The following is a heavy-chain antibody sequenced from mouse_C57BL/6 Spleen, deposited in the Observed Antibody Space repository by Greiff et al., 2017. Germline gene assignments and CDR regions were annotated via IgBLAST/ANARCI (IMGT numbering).Heavy chain of an antibody. V-gene: IGHV1-55*01. CDR1: GYTFTSYW. CDR3: ARLDYDYDYYAMDY. D-gene: IGHD2-4*01. CDR2: IYPGSGST. Sequence: QVQLQQPGAELVKPGASVKMSCKASGYTFTSYWITWVKQRPGQGLEWIGDIYPGSGSTNYNEKFKSKATLTVDASSSTAYMQLSSLTSEDSAVYYCARLDYDYDYYAMDYWGQGTSVTVSS. J-gene: IGHJ4*01.